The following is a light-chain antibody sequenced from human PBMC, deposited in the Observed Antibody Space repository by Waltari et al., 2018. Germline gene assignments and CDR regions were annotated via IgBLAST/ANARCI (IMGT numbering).Light chain of an antibody. J-gene: IGKJ3*01. CDR2: DAS. V-gene: IGKV3-11*01. CDR3: QERSNWVFT. CDR1: QSVTNY. Sequence: EIVLTQSPATLSFFLGERATLSCSASQSVTNYLAWYQQKPGQSPRLLIYDASNTATGIPARFSGSGSGTDFTLTISSLEPEDFAVYYCQERSNWVFTFGPGTKVDI.